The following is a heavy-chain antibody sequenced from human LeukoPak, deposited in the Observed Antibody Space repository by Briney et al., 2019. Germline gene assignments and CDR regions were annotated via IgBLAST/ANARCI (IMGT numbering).Heavy chain of an antibody. D-gene: IGHD6-19*01. Sequence: SETLSLTCTVSGGSISSYYWSWIRQPPGKGLEWIGYMYSSGSPYYNPSFKSRVTISVDSSKNQFSLKLISATAADTAVYYCARGHSDGWYPYIDYWGQGSLVTVSS. CDR2: MYSSGSP. J-gene: IGHJ4*02. CDR1: GGSISSYY. CDR3: ARGHSDGWYPYIDY. V-gene: IGHV4-59*01.